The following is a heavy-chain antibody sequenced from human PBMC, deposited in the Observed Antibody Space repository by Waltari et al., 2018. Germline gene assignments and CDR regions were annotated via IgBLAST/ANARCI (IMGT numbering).Heavy chain of an antibody. D-gene: IGHD2-2*01. CDR3: AKRDYSSTTFDY. Sequence: QVQLVESGGGVVQPGRSLRLSCAAPGFTFRNCDMHWVRQAPGKGLEWMAVISYDGNNIYYADSVKGRFTISRDNSKNTLYLQMNSLRADDTAVYYCAKRDYSSTTFDYWGQGTLVTVSS. J-gene: IGHJ4*02. CDR1: GFTFRNCD. CDR2: ISYDGNNI. V-gene: IGHV3-30*18.